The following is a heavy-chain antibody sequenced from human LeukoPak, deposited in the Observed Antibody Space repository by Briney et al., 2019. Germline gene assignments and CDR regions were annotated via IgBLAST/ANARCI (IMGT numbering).Heavy chain of an antibody. V-gene: IGHV3-23*01. CDR1: GFTFSSYA. D-gene: IGHD2-21*02. J-gene: IGHJ3*02. CDR3: ARRLAYCGGDCYSGAFDI. Sequence: GGSLRLSCAASGFTFSSYAMSWVRQAPGKGLEWVSAISGSGGSTYYADSVKGRFTISRDNSKNTLYLQMGSLRAEDMAVYYCARRLAYCGGDCYSGAFDIWGQGTMVTVSS. CDR2: ISGSGGST.